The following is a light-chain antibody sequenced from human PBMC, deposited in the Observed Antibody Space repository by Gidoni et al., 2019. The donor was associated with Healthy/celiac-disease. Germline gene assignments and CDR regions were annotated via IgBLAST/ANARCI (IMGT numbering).Light chain of an antibody. CDR1: QSISSW. V-gene: IGKV1-5*03. CDR3: QQYNSDSAWT. Sequence: DIQMTQSPSTLSASVGDRVTLTCRASQSISSWLAWYQQKPGKAPKLLIYKASSLESGVPSRFSGRGSGTEFTLTISSLQPDDFATYYCQQYNSDSAWTFGQGTKVEFK. CDR2: KAS. J-gene: IGKJ1*01.